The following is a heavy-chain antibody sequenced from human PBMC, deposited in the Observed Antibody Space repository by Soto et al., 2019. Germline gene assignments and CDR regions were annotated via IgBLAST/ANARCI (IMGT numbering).Heavy chain of an antibody. J-gene: IGHJ1*01. D-gene: IGHD1-1*01. CDR2: IYHSGTT. V-gene: IGHV4-4*02. Sequence: SETLSLTCAVSGDSISSPHWWSWVRQPPGKGLEWIGEIYHSGTTNYNPSLKSRVTMSVDKSKNQLSLMLSSVTAADTAVYYCARLGTGFYFQHWGQGTLVTVSS. CDR3: ARLGTGFYFQH. CDR1: GDSISSPHW.